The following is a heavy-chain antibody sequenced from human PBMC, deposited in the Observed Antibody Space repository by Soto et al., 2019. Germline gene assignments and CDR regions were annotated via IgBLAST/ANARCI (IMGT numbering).Heavy chain of an antibody. Sequence: GGSLRLSCAASGFTFSNAWMSWVRQAPGKGLEWVGRIKSKTDGGTTDYAAPVKGRFTISRDDSKNTLYLQMNSLKTEDTAEYYCTAPHPLDTVTPDYWGQGTLVTVSS. CDR2: IKSKTDGGTT. J-gene: IGHJ4*02. CDR1: GFTFSNAW. CDR3: TAPHPLDTVTPDY. D-gene: IGHD4-4*01. V-gene: IGHV3-15*01.